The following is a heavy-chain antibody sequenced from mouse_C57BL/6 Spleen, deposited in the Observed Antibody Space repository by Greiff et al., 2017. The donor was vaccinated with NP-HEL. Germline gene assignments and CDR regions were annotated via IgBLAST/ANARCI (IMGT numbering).Heavy chain of an antibody. CDR1: GYTFTGYA. V-gene: IGHV1-85*01. CDR2: IYPRDGST. CDR3: ASWDSCDTSWYFDD. J-gene: IGHJ1*03. D-gene: IGHD2-12*01. Sequence: QVQLQQSGAELVKPGASVKLSCKASGYTFTGYAIHWVKQRPEQGLEWIGWIYPRDGSTKYNEKFKGQATLTADTSSSTAYMQLHSLTSEDSAVFFGASWDSCDTSWYFDDWGKGTTVTVSS.